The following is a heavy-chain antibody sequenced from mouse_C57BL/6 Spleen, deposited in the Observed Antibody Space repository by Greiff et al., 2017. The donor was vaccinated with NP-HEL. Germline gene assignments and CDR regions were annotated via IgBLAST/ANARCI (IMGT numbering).Heavy chain of an antibody. CDR1: GYTFTSYW. J-gene: IGHJ1*03. CDR2: INPSNGGT. D-gene: IGHD2-3*01. CDR3: AIPDDGYYEKYFDV. V-gene: IGHV1-53*01. Sequence: QVQLKQPGTELVKPGASVKLSCKASGYTFTSYWMHWVKQRPGQGLEWIGNINPSNGGTNYNEKFKSKATLTVDKSSSTAYMQLSSLTSEDSAVYYCAIPDDGYYEKYFDVWGTGTTVTVSS.